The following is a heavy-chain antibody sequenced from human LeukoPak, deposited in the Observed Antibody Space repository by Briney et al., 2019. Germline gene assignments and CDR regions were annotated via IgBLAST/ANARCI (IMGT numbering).Heavy chain of an antibody. Sequence: GESLKISCKGSGYSFTSYWISWMRQMPGKGLEWMGRIDPSDSYTNYSPSFQGHVTISADKPISTAYLQWNSLKASDTAMYYCARPDDYGGKPAAFDIWGQGTMVTVSS. CDR2: IDPSDSYT. CDR1: GYSFTSYW. D-gene: IGHD4-23*01. J-gene: IGHJ3*02. V-gene: IGHV5-10-1*01. CDR3: ARPDDYGGKPAAFDI.